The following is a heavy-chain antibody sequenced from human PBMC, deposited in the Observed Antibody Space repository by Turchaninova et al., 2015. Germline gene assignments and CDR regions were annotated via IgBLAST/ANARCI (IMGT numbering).Heavy chain of an antibody. D-gene: IGHD3-10*01. V-gene: IGHV2-5*02. CDR3: AHRPMGGAFDI. J-gene: IGHJ3*02. CDR2: IYWDDAK. CDR1: GFSLNTSGVG. Sequence: QITLKESGPTLVKPTQTLTLTCTFSGFSLNTSGVGVGWTRQPSRQALEWLALIYWDDAKPSNPSLKGRLTISKDTSTNQVVLTMTNMDPVDTATYYCAHRPMGGAFDIWGQGTMVTVSS.